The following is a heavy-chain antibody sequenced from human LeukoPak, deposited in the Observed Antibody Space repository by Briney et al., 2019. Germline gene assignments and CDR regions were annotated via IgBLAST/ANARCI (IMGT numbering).Heavy chain of an antibody. D-gene: IGHD2-2*01. CDR1: GHTFTTYS. CDR2: IHPSGDGT. CDR3: AKETPSTGWFDP. J-gene: IGHJ5*02. Sequence: GASVKVSCKASGHTFTTYSVHLVPQAPGQGLEWMGVIHPSGDGTNYPQTFQDRVTLTKDTSTNTVYMELSSLRSEDTAIDYGAKETPSTGWFDPWGQGTLVTVSS. V-gene: IGHV1-46*01.